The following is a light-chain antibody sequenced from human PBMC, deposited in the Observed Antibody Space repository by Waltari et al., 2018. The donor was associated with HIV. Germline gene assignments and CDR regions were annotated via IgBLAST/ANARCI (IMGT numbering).Light chain of an antibody. CDR1: SSDVGIFKS. CDR3: SSYTSTSTYV. Sequence: QSALTQPASVSGSPGQSITISCSGTSSDVGIFKSDSWYQQHPVKAPKLMIYDVSKGPSGVSNRFSCSKSGNTASLTISGLQAEDEADYYCSSYTSTSTYVFGTGTKVTVL. J-gene: IGLJ1*01. CDR2: DVS. V-gene: IGLV2-14*01.